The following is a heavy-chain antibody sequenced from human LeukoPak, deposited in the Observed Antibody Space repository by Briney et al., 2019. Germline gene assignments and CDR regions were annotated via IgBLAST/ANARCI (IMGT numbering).Heavy chain of an antibody. J-gene: IGHJ6*02. CDR3: ARVDVVVVAASMDV. D-gene: IGHD2-15*01. CDR2: INPNSGGI. Sequence: ASVKVSCKASGYTFTGYYMHWVRQAPGQGLEWMGWINPNSGGINYAQKFQGRVTMTRDTSISTAYMELSRLRSDDTAVYYCARVDVVVVAASMDVWGQGTTVTVSS. V-gene: IGHV1-2*02. CDR1: GYTFTGYY.